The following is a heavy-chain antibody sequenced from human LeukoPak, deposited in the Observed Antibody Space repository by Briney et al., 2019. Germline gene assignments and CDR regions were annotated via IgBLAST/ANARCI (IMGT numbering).Heavy chain of an antibody. CDR3: ARGPKVAWWLRPFDY. CDR1: GGSISSYY. CDR2: INHSGST. J-gene: IGHJ4*02. D-gene: IGHD5-12*01. Sequence: SETLSLTCTVSGGSISSYYWSWIRQPPGKGLEWIGEINHSGSTNYNPSLKSRVTISVDTSKNQFSLKLSSVTAADTAVYYCARGPKVAWWLRPFDYWGQGTLVTVSS. V-gene: IGHV4-34*01.